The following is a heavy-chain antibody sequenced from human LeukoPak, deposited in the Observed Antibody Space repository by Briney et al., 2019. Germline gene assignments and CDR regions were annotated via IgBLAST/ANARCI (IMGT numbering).Heavy chain of an antibody. Sequence: PGGSLRLSCAASGFTFSSYAMSWVRQAPGKGLEWVSAISGSGGSTYYADSVKGRFTISRDNSKNTLYLQMNSLRAEDTAVYYCAKDGEYLRITMVRGVIITCFDYWGQGTLVTVSS. V-gene: IGHV3-23*01. J-gene: IGHJ4*02. CDR2: ISGSGGST. CDR1: GFTFSSYA. D-gene: IGHD3-10*01. CDR3: AKDGEYLRITMVRGVIITCFDY.